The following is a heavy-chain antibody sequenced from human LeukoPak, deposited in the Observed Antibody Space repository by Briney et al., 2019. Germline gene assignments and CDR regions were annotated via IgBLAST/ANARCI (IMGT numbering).Heavy chain of an antibody. CDR1: GYTFNSYV. D-gene: IGHD3-10*01. J-gene: IGHJ4*02. V-gene: IGHV1-18*01. CDR3: ARGEIWSDY. Sequence: ASVKVSFKASGYTFNSYVINWVRQAPGQGLEWMGWSSAHNGDTNYAQKLQAKVTMTTDTSTNTAYMELRSLRSDETAMYYCARGEIWSDYWGQGTLVTVSS. CDR2: SSAHNGDT.